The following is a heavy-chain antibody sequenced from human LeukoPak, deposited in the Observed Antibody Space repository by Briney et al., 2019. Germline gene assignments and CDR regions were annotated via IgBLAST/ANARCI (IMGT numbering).Heavy chain of an antibody. CDR3: ARGGLQHPPDY. V-gene: IGHV1-69*02. CDR1: GGTFSSYT. J-gene: IGHJ4*02. D-gene: IGHD3-16*01. Sequence: ASVKVSCKASGGTFSSYTISWVRQAPGQGREWMGRIIPILGIANYAQKFQGRVTITADKSTSTAYMELSSLRSEDTAVYYCARGGLQHPPDYWGQGTLVTVSS. CDR2: IIPILGIA.